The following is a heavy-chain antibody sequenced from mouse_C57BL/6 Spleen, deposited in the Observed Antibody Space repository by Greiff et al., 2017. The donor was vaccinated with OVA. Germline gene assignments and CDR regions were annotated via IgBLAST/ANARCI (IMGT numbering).Heavy chain of an antibody. J-gene: IGHJ2*01. CDR1: GYTFTSYW. D-gene: IGHD2-5*01. V-gene: IGHV1-55*01. CDR2: IYPGSGST. Sequence: QVQLQQPGAELVKPGASVKMSCKASGYTFTSYWITWVKQRPGQGLEWIGDIYPGSGSTNYNQKFKSKATLTVDTSSSTAYMQLSSLTSADSAVYDRARDSNYYPDYWGKGTTLTVSS. CDR3: ARDSNYYPDY.